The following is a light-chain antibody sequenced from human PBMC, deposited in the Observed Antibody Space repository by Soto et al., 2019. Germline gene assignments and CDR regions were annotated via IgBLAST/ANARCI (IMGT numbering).Light chain of an antibody. J-gene: IGLJ2*01. CDR2: EVS. V-gene: IGLV2-14*01. CDR3: RSYTSSSPPVV. CDR1: SSDVGGYNY. Sequence: QSALTQPASVSGSPGQSITISCTGTSSDVGGYNYVSWYQQHPGKAPKLMIYEVSNRPSGVSNRCSGSKSGNTASLTISGLQAEDEADYYCRSYTSSSPPVVFGGGTKVTVL.